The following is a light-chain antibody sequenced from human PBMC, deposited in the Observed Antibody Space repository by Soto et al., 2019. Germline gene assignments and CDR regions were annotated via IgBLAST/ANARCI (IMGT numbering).Light chain of an antibody. CDR1: NSNIGSNY. CDR2: TNN. CDR3: GTWENSLSVLYV. J-gene: IGLJ1*01. V-gene: IGLV1-47*01. Sequence: QAVVTQPPSASGTPGQRVTISCSGRNSNIGSNYVYWYQQVPGTAPKLLIYTNNQRPSGVPDRFSGSKSATSASLAIGGLRSEDEADYYCGTWENSLSVLYVFGPGTKLTVL.